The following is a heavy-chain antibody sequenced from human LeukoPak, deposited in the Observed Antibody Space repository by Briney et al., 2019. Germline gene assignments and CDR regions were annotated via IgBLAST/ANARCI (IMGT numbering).Heavy chain of an antibody. CDR3: AKAMTTLTPYGMDV. V-gene: IGHV3-43*02. Sequence: PGGSLRLSCAASGFTFDDYVMHWVRQAPGKGLEWVSLISGDGGRTYYADSVKGRFTISRDNSKNPLYLQMNGLRTEDTALYYCAKAMTTLTPYGMDVWGQGTTVTVSS. CDR1: GFTFDDYV. J-gene: IGHJ6*02. CDR2: ISGDGGRT. D-gene: IGHD4-11*01.